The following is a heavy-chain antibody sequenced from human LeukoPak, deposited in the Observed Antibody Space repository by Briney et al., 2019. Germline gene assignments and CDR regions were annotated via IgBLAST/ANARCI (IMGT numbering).Heavy chain of an antibody. D-gene: IGHD3-22*01. Sequence: GGSLRLSCVASGFTFDDYAMHWVRQAPGKGLEWVSGISWDSATIGYADSLEGRFTISRDNAKNSLYLQMNSLRPEDTALYYCAKAYYDSGGYYFEYFQHWGQGTLVTVSS. CDR3: AKAYYDSGGYYFEYFQH. CDR1: GFTFDDYA. J-gene: IGHJ1*01. V-gene: IGHV3-9*01. CDR2: ISWDSATI.